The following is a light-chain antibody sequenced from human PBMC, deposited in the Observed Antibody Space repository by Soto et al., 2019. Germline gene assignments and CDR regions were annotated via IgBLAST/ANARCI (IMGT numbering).Light chain of an antibody. J-gene: IGLJ7*01. CDR2: NNN. CDR1: NSNIGSNT. Sequence: QYVLTQPPSASGTPGQRVTISCSGGNSNIGSNTVIWYQHLPGTAPKLLIYNNNQRPSGVPDRFSGSKSGTSASLAISGLQAEDEADYYCAAWDDSLNGHAVFGGGTQLTVL. V-gene: IGLV1-44*01. CDR3: AAWDDSLNGHAV.